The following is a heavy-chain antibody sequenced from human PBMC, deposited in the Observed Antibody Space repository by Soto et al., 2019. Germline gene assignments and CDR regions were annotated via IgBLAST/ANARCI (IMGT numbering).Heavy chain of an antibody. J-gene: IGHJ4*02. CDR3: ARGDYGTGGYPFPYFDY. V-gene: IGHV1-2*02. D-gene: IGHD2-8*02. CDR1: GYSFTGYY. CDR2: INPDSGAT. Sequence: AAVKVSCKASGYSFTGYYIHWVRQAPGQGLEWMGWINPDSGATNYAQNFQGRVTLTSDTSIRTASMDLTSLTSDDTAVYYCARGDYGTGGYPFPYFDYWGQGTLVTVSS.